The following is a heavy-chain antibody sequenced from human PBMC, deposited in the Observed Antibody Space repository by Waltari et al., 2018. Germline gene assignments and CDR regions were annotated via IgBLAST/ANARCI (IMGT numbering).Heavy chain of an antibody. J-gene: IGHJ4*02. D-gene: IGHD1-1*01. V-gene: IGHV1-2*05. CDR1: GYTFTDYN. CDR3: TRGHNDAFEY. Sequence: QVQLVQSGAEVKEPGASVKVSCKASGYTFTDYNSHWVRQAPGQGLEWMERITVNSGVPNYAQKFQGRVTVTRDTSVTTVYMELTSLRSDDTDVYYCTRGHNDAFEYWGQGTLVTASS. CDR2: ITVNSGVP.